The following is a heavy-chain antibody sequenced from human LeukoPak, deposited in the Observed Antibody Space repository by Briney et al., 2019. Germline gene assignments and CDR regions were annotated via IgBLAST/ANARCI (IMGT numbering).Heavy chain of an antibody. CDR2: INSRGPTA. V-gene: IGHV3-64*02. CDR3: ARKGSAGWDDY. D-gene: IGHD1-1*01. Sequence: GGSLRLSCAASVLLFSRYFMHWVRRTPGKGPEYVAAINSRGPTAHYGGSVQGRFIVPRDNSNSTLYLQMGGLRPDDTGVYFCARKGSAGWDDYWGRGTLVIVSS. J-gene: IGHJ4*02. CDR1: VLLFSRYF.